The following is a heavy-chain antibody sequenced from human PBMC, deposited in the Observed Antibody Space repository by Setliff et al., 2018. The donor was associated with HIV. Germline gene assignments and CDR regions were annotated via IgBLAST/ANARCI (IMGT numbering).Heavy chain of an antibody. CDR2: IHYDESIK. V-gene: IGHV3-30*02. Sequence: PGGSLRLSCAASGFTFSSYGMHWVRQAPGKGLEWVAFIHYDESIKYYADSVKGRFTISRDNSKNTLYLQINNLRAEDTAVYYCAKDLSSWQGSMDFWGQGTTVTVSS. CDR3: AKDLSSWQGSMDF. CDR1: GFTFSSYG. D-gene: IGHD6-13*01. J-gene: IGHJ6*02.